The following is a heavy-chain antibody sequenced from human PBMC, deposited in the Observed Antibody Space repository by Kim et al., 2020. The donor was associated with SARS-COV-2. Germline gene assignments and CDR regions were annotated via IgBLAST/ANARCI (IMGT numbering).Heavy chain of an antibody. CDR2: ISGSGGST. Sequence: GGSLRLSCAASGFTFSSYAMSWVRQAPGKGLEWVSAISGSGGSTYYADSVKGRFTISRDNSKNTLYQQMNSLRAEDTAVYYCAKRPNFYSSGWYYFDYWGQGTLVTVSS. CDR3: AKRPNFYSSGWYYFDY. J-gene: IGHJ4*02. D-gene: IGHD6-19*01. CDR1: GFTFSSYA. V-gene: IGHV3-23*01.